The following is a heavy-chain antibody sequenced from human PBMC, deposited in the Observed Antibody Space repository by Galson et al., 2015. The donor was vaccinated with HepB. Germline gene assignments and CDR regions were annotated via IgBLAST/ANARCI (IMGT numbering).Heavy chain of an antibody. CDR3: ARVGSRAATPHY. Sequence: SVKVSCKASGYTFTGYYMHWVRQAPGQGLEWMGWINPNSGSTNYAQKFQGRVTMTRDTSISTAYMELSRLRSDDTAVYYCARVGSRAATPHYWGQGTLVTVSS. V-gene: IGHV1-2*02. CDR1: GYTFTGYY. J-gene: IGHJ4*02. CDR2: INPNSGST. D-gene: IGHD2-15*01.